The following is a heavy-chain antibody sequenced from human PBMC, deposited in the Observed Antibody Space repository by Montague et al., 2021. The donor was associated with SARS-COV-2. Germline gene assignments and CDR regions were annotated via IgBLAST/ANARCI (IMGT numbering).Heavy chain of an antibody. D-gene: IGHD3-3*01. J-gene: IGHJ4*02. CDR2: ICHSGNT. CDR3: ARGPFWNASPDY. V-gene: IGHV4-59*01. CDR1: GGSISTYY. Sequence: SETLSLTCTLSGGSISTYYWNWIRQPPGKGLEWIGYICHSGNTYYNPSLKSRATIAVETAKNQFSLSLTSVTAADTAVYYCARGPFWNASPDYWGQGILVTVSS.